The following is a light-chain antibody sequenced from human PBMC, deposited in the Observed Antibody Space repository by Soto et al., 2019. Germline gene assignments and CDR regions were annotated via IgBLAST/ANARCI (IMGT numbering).Light chain of an antibody. CDR2: AAS. CDR3: QQYNNWPPRT. Sequence: EVVMTQSPATLSVSPGETATLSCRASQSVGSNLAWYQQKPGQAPRLLIYAASTRATGIPARFSGSGSGTEFTLTISSLQSEDFAVYYCQQYNNWPPRTFGQGTKVDIK. CDR1: QSVGSN. J-gene: IGKJ1*01. V-gene: IGKV3-15*01.